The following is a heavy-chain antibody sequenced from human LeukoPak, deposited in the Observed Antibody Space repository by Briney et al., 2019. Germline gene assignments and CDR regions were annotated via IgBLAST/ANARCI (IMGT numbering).Heavy chain of an antibody. J-gene: IGHJ4*02. D-gene: IGHD3-22*01. CDR2: IKLDGSEK. CDR1: GFTFSSYG. V-gene: IGHV3-7*01. CDR3: ARVYYQDSGSSYRHLDY. Sequence: GMSLRLSCAASGFTFSSYGMHWVRQVPGKGLEWVASIKLDGSEKYFLDSVKGRFTISRDNAENSLYLQMNSLRAEDTAVYYCARVYYQDSGSSYRHLDYWGQGTLVTVSS.